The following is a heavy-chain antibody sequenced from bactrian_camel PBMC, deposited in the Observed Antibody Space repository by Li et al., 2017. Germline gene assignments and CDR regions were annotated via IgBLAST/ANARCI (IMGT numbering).Heavy chain of an antibody. CDR3: YTGAYESGVYTHQGILGY. CDR1: GFTYSDYC. D-gene: IGHD2*01. CDR2: ISSLGVST. J-gene: IGHJ6*01. Sequence: AASGFTYSDYCVGWFRQAPGKGLEWVSSISSLGVSTYYADSVKGRLTVTRDNAKNTVYLQMNSPESEDTALYYCYTGAYESGVYTHQGILGYWGQGTQVTFS. V-gene: IGHV3S25*01.